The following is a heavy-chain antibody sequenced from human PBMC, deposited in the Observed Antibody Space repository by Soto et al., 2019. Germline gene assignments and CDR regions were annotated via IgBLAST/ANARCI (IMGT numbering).Heavy chain of an antibody. CDR1: GFTFSSYG. D-gene: IGHD3-10*01. J-gene: IGHJ3*02. CDR2: ISYDGSNK. V-gene: IGHV3-30*18. CDR3: AKDGRITVVRGVSAFDI. Sequence: SLRLSCAASGFTFSSYGMHWVRQAPGKGLEWVAVISYDGSNKYYADSVKGRFTISRDNSKNTLYLQMNSLRAEDTAVYYCAKDGRITVVRGVSAFDIWGQGTMVTVSS.